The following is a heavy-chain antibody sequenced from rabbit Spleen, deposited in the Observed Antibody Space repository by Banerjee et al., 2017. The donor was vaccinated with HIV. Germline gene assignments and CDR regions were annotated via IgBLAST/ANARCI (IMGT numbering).Heavy chain of an antibody. CDR3: ARGNTLIGNL. J-gene: IGHJ4*01. CDR2: IYTGSSGST. CDR1: GFSLSNNYW. Sequence: EESGGDLVKPEGSLTLTCTASGFSLSNNYWICWVRQAPGKGLEWIACIYTGSSGSTYYASWAKGRFTISKTSSTTVALQMTSLTAADTATYFCARGNTLIGNLWGPGTLVTVS. V-gene: IGHV1S45*01.